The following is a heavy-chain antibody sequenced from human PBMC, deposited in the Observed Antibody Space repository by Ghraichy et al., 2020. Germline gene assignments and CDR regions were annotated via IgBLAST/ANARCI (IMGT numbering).Heavy chain of an antibody. J-gene: IGHJ4*02. V-gene: IGHV4-59*01. CDR1: GGSISYYR. D-gene: IGHD1-14*01. Sequence: SETLSLTCTVSGGSISYYRWSWIRQPPGKGLEWIGYIYDSGSTDYNPSLKSRVTILVDTSKNQFSLKLKSVTAADTAVYYCAGRFAYPEYWGQGTLVTVSS. CDR3: AGRFAYPEY. CDR2: IYDSGST.